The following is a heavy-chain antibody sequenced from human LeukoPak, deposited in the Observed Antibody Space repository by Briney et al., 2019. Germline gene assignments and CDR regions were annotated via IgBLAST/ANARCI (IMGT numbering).Heavy chain of an antibody. D-gene: IGHD3-22*01. CDR2: MNPNSGNT. CDR1: GYTFTSYD. V-gene: IGHV1-8*01. J-gene: IGHJ3*02. Sequence: ASVKVSCKASGYTFTSYDINRVRQATGQGLEWTGWMNPNSGNTGYAQKFQGRVTMTRNTSISTAYMELSSLRSEDTAVYYCVTHFDSSGPDAFDIWGQGTMVTVSS. CDR3: VTHFDSSGPDAFDI.